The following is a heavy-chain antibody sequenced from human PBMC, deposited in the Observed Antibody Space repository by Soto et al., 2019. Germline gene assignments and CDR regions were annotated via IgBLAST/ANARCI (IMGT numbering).Heavy chain of an antibody. D-gene: IGHD2-15*01. Sequence: SETLSLTCTVSGGSINTNNYYCFCVRQPPGNGLELIGSVFYNGTTYYSPSLKSRVTISLAPSRTQFSLKLESVTAADTAVYFCARLVVVSPVANAWGQGTLVTVSS. CDR2: VFYNGTT. J-gene: IGHJ5*02. V-gene: IGHV4-39*01. CDR1: GGSINTNNYY. CDR3: ARLVVVSPVANA.